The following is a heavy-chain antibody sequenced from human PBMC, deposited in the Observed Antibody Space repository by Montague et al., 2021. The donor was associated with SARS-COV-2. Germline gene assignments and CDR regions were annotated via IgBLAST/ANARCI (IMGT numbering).Heavy chain of an antibody. CDR2: IYYSGST. D-gene: IGHD2-2*01. CDR3: AREPRVGQLLSIYYYGMDV. CDR1: GDSISSGGYY. Sequence: TLSLTCTVSGDSISSGGYYWSWIRQPPGKGLECIGYIYYSGSTYYXXXLKSRVTISVDTSKNQFSLKLSSVTAADTAVYYCAREPRVGQLLSIYYYGMDVWGQGTTVTVSS. V-gene: IGHV4-31*03. J-gene: IGHJ6*02.